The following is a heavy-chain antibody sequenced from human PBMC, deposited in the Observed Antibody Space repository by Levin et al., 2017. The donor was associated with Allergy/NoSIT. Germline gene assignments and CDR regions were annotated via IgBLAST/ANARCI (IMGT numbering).Heavy chain of an antibody. CDR3: ARAGRGGWYGYYDYYMDV. D-gene: IGHD6-19*01. Sequence: GGSLRLSCAASGFTFDDYGMSWVRQAPGKGLEWVSGINWNGGSTGYADSVKGRFTISRDNAKNSLYLQMNSLRAEDTALYYCARAGRGGWYGYYDYYMDVWGKGTTVTVSS. CDR1: GFTFDDYG. CDR2: INWNGGST. J-gene: IGHJ6*03. V-gene: IGHV3-20*04.